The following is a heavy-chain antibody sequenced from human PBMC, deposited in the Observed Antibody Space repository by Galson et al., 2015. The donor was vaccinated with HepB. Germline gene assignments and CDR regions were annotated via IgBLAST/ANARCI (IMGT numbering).Heavy chain of an antibody. CDR1: GFSLSTSGVG. CDR3: AHGPAMDYYDSSGYYLFDY. J-gene: IGHJ4*02. CDR2: IYWDDDK. Sequence: PALVKPTQTLTLTCTFSGFSLSTSGVGVGWIRQPPGKALEWLALIYWDDDKRYSPSLKSRLTITKDTSKNQVVLTMTNMDPVDTATYYCAHGPAMDYYDSSGYYLFDYWGQGTLVTVSS. D-gene: IGHD3-22*01. V-gene: IGHV2-5*02.